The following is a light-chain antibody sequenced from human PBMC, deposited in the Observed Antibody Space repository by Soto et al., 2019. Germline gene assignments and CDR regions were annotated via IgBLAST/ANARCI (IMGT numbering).Light chain of an antibody. CDR2: STN. CDR1: SGSVLTSHY. J-gene: IGLJ7*01. CDR3: VLYMGTGFV. Sequence: QTVVNQEPSASVSPGATVTLTCGLTSGSVLTSHYASWFQKTPGQAPRTLIYSTNTRTSGVPDSFSGSLLGKKAALTITGAHVDDESDYYCVLYMGTGFVCGGGTQRTVL. V-gene: IGLV8-61*01.